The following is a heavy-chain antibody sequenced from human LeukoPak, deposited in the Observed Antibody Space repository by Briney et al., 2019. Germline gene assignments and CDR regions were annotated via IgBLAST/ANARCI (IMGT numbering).Heavy chain of an antibody. J-gene: IGHJ4*02. Sequence: GGSLRLSCAASGFTFSSCGMSWVRQAPGKGLEWVANIKQDGSEKYYVDSVKSRFTISRDNAKNSLFLQMNSLRAEDTAVYYCARDRVFDYWGQGTLVTVSS. CDR3: ARDRVFDY. CDR2: IKQDGSEK. V-gene: IGHV3-7*01. CDR1: GFTFSSCG.